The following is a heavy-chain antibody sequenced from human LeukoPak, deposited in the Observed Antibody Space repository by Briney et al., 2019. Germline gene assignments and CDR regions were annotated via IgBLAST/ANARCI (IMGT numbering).Heavy chain of an antibody. CDR1: GASINSYY. J-gene: IGHJ6*02. Sequence: SETLSLTCTVSGASINSYYWSWIRQPPGKGLEWIGCVSYSGSTDYNPALKSRVTISEDTSKSQVSLKLSSVTAADTAVYFCARGKFGDFEDWGQGTTVTVSS. D-gene: IGHD4-17*01. V-gene: IGHV4-59*01. CDR3: ARGKFGDFED. CDR2: VSYSGST.